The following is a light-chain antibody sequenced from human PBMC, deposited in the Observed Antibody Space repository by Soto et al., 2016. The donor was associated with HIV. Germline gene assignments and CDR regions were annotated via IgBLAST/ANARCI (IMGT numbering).Light chain of an antibody. CDR3: QQANSFPRT. CDR1: QDISTW. Sequence: DIQMTQSPSSVSASVGDRVTITCRASQDISTWLAWYQQKPGKAAKLLIYAASTLQSGVPSRFSGSGSATDFTLTISSLQPEDFATYYCQQANSFPRTFGPGTKVDIK. J-gene: IGKJ3*01. CDR2: AAS. V-gene: IGKV1-12*01.